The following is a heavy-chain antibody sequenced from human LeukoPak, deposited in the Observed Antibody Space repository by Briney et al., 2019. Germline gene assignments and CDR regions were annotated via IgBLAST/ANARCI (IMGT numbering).Heavy chain of an antibody. CDR2: IYYSGST. CDR1: GGSISSGGYY. Sequence: SQTLSLTCTVSGGSISSGGYYWSWIRQHPGKGLEWLGYIYYSGSTYYNPSLKSRVTISVDTSKNQFFLKLSSVTAGDTAVYYCGGYCSGGSCYNWFDPWGQGTLVTVSS. CDR3: GGYCSGGSCYNWFDP. V-gene: IGHV4-31*03. D-gene: IGHD2-15*01. J-gene: IGHJ5*02.